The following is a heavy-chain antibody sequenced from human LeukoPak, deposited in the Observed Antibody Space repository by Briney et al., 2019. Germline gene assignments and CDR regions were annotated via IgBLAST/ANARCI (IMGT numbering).Heavy chain of an antibody. V-gene: IGHV3-11*04. CDR3: ARDRHYDFWSGYYRYFDY. Sequence: GGTLRLSCAASGFTFSDYYMSWIRQAPGKGLEWGSYISSSGSTIYYADSAKGRFTISRDNAKNSLYLQMNSLRAEDTAVYYCARDRHYDFWSGYYRYFDYWGQGTLVTVSS. CDR1: GFTFSDYY. D-gene: IGHD3-3*01. J-gene: IGHJ4*02. CDR2: ISSSGSTI.